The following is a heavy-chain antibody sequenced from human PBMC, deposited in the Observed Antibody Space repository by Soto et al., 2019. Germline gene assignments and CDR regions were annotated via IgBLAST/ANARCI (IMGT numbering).Heavy chain of an antibody. J-gene: IGHJ4*02. CDR1: GGTFSSYA. Sequence: QVQLVQSGAEVKKPGSSVKVSCKASGGTFSSYAISGVRQAPGQGLEWMGGISPIFGTANYAQKFRGRVTITADESTSTAYMELSSLRSEDTAVYYCASGFGYGDSYYFDYWGQGTLVTVSS. V-gene: IGHV1-69*01. D-gene: IGHD4-17*01. CDR3: ASGFGYGDSYYFDY. CDR2: ISPIFGTA.